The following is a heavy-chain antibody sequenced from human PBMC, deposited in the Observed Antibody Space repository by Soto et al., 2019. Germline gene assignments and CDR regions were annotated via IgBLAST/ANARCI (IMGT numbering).Heavy chain of an antibody. D-gene: IGHD3-22*01. CDR2: ISCSGGST. V-gene: IGHV3-23*01. CDR3: AKEQSNLLGVITPYCLGV. Sequence: LRLSCAASGFTFSSYAMSWVRQAPGKGLEWVSAISCSGGSTYYADSVKGWFTISRDNSKNTLYLQMNRLRSEYMFVYYCAKEQSNLLGVITPYCLGVWGQRARVNVSS. J-gene: IGHJ6*02. CDR1: GFTFSSYA.